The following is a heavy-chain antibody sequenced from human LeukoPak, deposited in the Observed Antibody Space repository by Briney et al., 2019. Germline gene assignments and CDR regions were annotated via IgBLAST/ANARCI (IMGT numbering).Heavy chain of an antibody. CDR1: GGSISSSSYY. V-gene: IGHV4-39*01. D-gene: IGHD3-9*01. CDR3: ARHRYYNILTDNLFDP. CDR2: MYHSGST. J-gene: IGHJ5*02. Sequence: ASETLSLTYTVSGGSISSSSYYWGWIRQPPGKGLEWIRSMYHSGSTYYNPSLKSRVTTSVDTSKNQFSLELSSVTAADTAVYYCARHRYYNILTDNLFDPWGQGTLVTVSS.